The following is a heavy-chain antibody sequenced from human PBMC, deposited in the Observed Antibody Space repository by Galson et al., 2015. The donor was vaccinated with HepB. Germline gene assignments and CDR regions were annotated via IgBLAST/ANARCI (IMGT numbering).Heavy chain of an antibody. CDR3: VKDRSGGPTAEDFDY. D-gene: IGHD3-10*01. V-gene: IGHV3-64D*06. Sequence: SLRLSCAASGFTFSSYAMHWVRQAPGKGLEYVSAISSNGGSTYYADSVKGRFTISRDNSKNTLYLQMSSLRAEDTAVYYCVKDRSGGPTAEDFDYWGQGTLVTVSS. CDR1: GFTFSSYA. J-gene: IGHJ4*02. CDR2: ISSNGGST.